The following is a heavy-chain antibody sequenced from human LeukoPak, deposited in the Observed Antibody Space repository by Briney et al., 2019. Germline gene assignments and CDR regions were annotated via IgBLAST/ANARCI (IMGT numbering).Heavy chain of an antibody. J-gene: IGHJ4*02. D-gene: IGHD6-13*01. CDR1: GFTFSNYW. CDR2: INSDGINT. V-gene: IGHV3-74*01. Sequence: GGSLRLSCAASGFTFSNYWMHWVRQAPGKGLVWVSRINSDGINTSYADSVKGRFTISRDNSKNTLYLQMNSLRAEDTAVYYCARERVDSSSSHSYYFDYWGQGTLVTVSS. CDR3: ARERVDSSSSHSYYFDY.